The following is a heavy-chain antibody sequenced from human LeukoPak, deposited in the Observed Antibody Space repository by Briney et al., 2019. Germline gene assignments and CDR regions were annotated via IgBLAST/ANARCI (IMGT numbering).Heavy chain of an antibody. CDR1: GFSFSSYS. CDR2: ISSSSTYI. CDR3: ARGLLIYSNYFHYYYGMDV. Sequence: GGSLRLSCEASGFSFSSYSMNWVRQAPGERPEWVSSISSSSTYIYYANSVKGRFTISRDDAKNSLFLQMNSLRAEDTAVYYCARGLLIYSNYFHYYYGMDVWGQGTTVTVSS. D-gene: IGHD4-11*01. J-gene: IGHJ6*02. V-gene: IGHV3-21*01.